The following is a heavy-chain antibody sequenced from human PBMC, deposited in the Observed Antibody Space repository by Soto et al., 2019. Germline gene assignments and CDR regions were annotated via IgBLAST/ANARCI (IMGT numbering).Heavy chain of an antibody. D-gene: IGHD6-19*01. CDR1: GYIFTNYW. Sequence: PXEFLKISCKGSGYIFTNYWIGWVRQTPGKGLEWMGIIHPGDSDTRYSPSFQGQVTISADKSITTAYLQWSSLKASDTAMYYCARRTGQWSYWGQGTLVTVSS. J-gene: IGHJ4*02. CDR3: ARRTGQWSY. CDR2: IHPGDSDT. V-gene: IGHV5-51*01.